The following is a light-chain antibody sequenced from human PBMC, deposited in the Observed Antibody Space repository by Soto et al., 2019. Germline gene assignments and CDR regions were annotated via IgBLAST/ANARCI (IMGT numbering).Light chain of an antibody. CDR1: QSVASN. J-gene: IGKJ2*01. CDR3: QQYKNWYT. CDR2: GAS. V-gene: IGKV3-15*01. Sequence: EIVMTQSPATLSVSPGEGATLSCRASQSVASNLAWYQQKPGQAPRLLIYGASTRATGIPVRFSGSGSGTEFTLTISILQSEDFAVYYCQQYKNWYTFGQGTKVEI.